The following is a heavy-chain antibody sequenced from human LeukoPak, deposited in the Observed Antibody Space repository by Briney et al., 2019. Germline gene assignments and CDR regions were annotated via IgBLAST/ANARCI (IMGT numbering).Heavy chain of an antibody. J-gene: IGHJ4*02. Sequence: SVKVSCKASGGTFSSYAISWVRQAPGQGLEWMGGIIPIFGTANYAQKFQGRVTIIADESTSTAYMELSSLTSEDTAVYYCARLTAAGTLEYYFAYWGQGTLVTVSS. D-gene: IGHD6-13*01. CDR2: IIPIFGTA. CDR3: ARLTAAGTLEYYFAY. CDR1: GGTFSSYA. V-gene: IGHV1-69*01.